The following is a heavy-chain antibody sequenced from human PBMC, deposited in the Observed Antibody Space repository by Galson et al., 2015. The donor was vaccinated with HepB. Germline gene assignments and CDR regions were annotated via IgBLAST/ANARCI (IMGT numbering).Heavy chain of an antibody. CDR3: ATDISSSPNYVWGSYRYPHDAFDI. V-gene: IGHV1-24*01. D-gene: IGHD3-16*02. J-gene: IGHJ3*02. CDR2: FDPEDGET. Sequence: SVKVSCKVSGSTLTELSMHWVRQAPGKGLEWMGGFDPEDGETIYAQKFQGRVTMTEDTSTDTAYMELSSLRSEDTAVYYCATDISSSPNYVWGSYRYPHDAFDIWGQGTMVTVSS. CDR1: GSTLTELS.